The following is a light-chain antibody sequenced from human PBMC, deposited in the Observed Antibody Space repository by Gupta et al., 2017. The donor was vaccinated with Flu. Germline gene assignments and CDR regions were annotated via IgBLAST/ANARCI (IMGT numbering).Light chain of an antibody. V-gene: IGKV3-20*01. J-gene: IGKJ1*01. CDR2: AAS. CDR3: QQYGSSLWT. CDR1: QSVSSNY. Sequence: EIVLTQSPDTLSLSPGDRATLSCRASQSVSSNYLAWYQQRPGQAPKLLVYAASTRATGVPDRFSGGGSGADFTLTITRLEPEDFAVNFCQQYGSSLWTFGQGTRVEVK.